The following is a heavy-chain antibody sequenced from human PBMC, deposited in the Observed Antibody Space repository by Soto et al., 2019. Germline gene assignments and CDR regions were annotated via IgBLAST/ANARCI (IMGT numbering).Heavy chain of an antibody. Sequence: GGSLRLSCAASGFTFSSYAMSWVRQAPGKGLEWVSAISGSGGSKYYADSVKGRFTISRDNSKNTLYLQMNSLRAEDTAVYYCAKVRYDILTGYPPWYYYYYMDVWGKGTTVTVSS. CDR2: ISGSGGSK. D-gene: IGHD3-9*01. CDR3: AKVRYDILTGYPPWYYYYYMDV. V-gene: IGHV3-23*01. J-gene: IGHJ6*03. CDR1: GFTFSSYA.